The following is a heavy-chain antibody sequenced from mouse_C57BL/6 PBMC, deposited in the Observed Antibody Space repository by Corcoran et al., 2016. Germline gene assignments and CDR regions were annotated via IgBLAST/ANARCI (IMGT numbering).Heavy chain of an antibody. Sequence: EVQLQQSGPVLVKPGASVKMSCKASGYTFTDYYMNWVKQSHGKSLEWIGVINPYNGGTSYNQKCKGKATLTVDKSSSTAYMELNSLTSEDSAVYYCARGGLRPFAYWGQGTLVTASA. J-gene: IGHJ3*01. CDR2: INPYNGGT. D-gene: IGHD2-4*01. CDR1: GYTFTDYY. V-gene: IGHV1-19*01. CDR3: ARGGLRPFAY.